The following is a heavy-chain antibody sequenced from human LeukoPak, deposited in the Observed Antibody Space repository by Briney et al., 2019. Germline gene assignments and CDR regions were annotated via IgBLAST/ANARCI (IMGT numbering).Heavy chain of an antibody. CDR3: ARDRYASRSYVMDV. Sequence: GGSLRLSCELSGFTFRRYAMHWVRQAPGKGLEWLAVVSYDGGNEYYADSVKGRFTISRGKFRNTAFLQMDSLRHEDTGVYFCARDRYASRSYVMDVWGQGTTVVVSS. D-gene: IGHD2-2*01. CDR1: GFTFRRYA. CDR2: VSYDGGNE. J-gene: IGHJ6*02. V-gene: IGHV3-30*04.